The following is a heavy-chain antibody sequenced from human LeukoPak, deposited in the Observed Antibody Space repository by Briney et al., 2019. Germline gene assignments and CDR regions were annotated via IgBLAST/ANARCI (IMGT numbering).Heavy chain of an antibody. J-gene: IGHJ4*02. D-gene: IGHD2-2*01. CDR2: IRSKANSYAT. CDR3: CFRPHCSSTSCYDY. Sequence: GGSLRLSCAASGFTFSGSAMHWVRQASGKGLEWVGRIRSKANSYATAYAASVKGRFTISRDDSKNTAYLQMNSLKTEDTAVYYCCFRPHCSSTSCYDYWGQGTLVTVSS. CDR1: GFTFSGSA. V-gene: IGHV3-73*01.